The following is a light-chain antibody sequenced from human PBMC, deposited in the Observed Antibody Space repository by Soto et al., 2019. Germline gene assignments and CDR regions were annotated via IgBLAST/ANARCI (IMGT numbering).Light chain of an antibody. CDR3: SSYAGSNAPVV. CDR2: EVS. J-gene: IGLJ2*01. CDR1: SSDVGGYNY. V-gene: IGLV2-8*01. Sequence: SVLTQPPSASGSPGQSVTISCTGTSSDVGGYNYVSWYQQHPGKAPKLMIYEVSKRPSGVPDRFSGSKSGNTASLTVSGLQAEDEADYYCSSYAGSNAPVVFGGGTKLTVL.